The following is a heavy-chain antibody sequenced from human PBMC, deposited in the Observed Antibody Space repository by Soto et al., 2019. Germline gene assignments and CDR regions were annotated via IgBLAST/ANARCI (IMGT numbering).Heavy chain of an antibody. CDR2: IWYDGSNK. Sequence: QVQLVESGGGVVQPGRSLRLSCAASGFTFSSYGMHWVRQAPGKGLEWVAVIWYDGSNKYYADSVKGRFTISRDNSKNTLYLQLSSLRAEDTAVYYGARDPWIAAAGTDGMCVWGQGTPVTVSS. CDR1: GFTFSSYG. J-gene: IGHJ6*02. CDR3: ARDPWIAAAGTDGMCV. D-gene: IGHD6-13*01. V-gene: IGHV3-33*01.